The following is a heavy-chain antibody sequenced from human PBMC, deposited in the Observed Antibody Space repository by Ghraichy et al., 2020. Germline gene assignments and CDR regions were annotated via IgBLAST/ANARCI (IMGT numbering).Heavy chain of an antibody. CDR3: ARVNYYDSSGVDY. J-gene: IGHJ4*02. CDR1: GGSVSSGSYY. V-gene: IGHV4-61*01. CDR2: IYYSGST. Sequence: GSLSLTCTVSGGSVSSGSYYWSWIRQPPGKGLEWIGYIYYSGSTNYNPSLKSRVTISVDTSKNQFSLKLSSVTAADTAVYYCARVNYYDSSGVDYWGQGTLVTVSS. D-gene: IGHD3-22*01.